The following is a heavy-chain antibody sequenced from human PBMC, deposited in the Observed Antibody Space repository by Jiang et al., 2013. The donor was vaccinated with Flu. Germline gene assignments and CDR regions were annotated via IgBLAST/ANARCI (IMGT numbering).Heavy chain of an antibody. J-gene: IGHJ4*02. CDR2: IYYSGST. Sequence: RLLKPSETLSLTCTVSGGSISSSSYYWGWIRQPPGKGLEWIGSIYYSGSTYYNPSLKSRVTISVDTSKNQFSLKLSSVTAADTAVYYCASRRKQQLYYWGQGTLVTVSS. CDR3: ASRRKQQLYY. CDR1: GGSISSSSYY. V-gene: IGHV4-39*01. D-gene: IGHD6-13*01.